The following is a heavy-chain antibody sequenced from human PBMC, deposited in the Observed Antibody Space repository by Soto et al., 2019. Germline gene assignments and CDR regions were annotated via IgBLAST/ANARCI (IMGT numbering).Heavy chain of an antibody. CDR2: TYYRSKWYN. CDR1: GDSLSSNSAA. V-gene: IGHV6-1*01. J-gene: IGHJ3*02. D-gene: IGHD7-27*01. CDR3: ARARGVEVTGDGAFDI. Sequence: SQTLSLTCAISGDSLSSNSAAWNWIRQSPSRGLEWRGRTYYRSKWYNDYALSLKSRITINQDTSKNQFSLQLNWVTPEERAVYYCARARGVEVTGDGAFDIWGQGTMVTV.